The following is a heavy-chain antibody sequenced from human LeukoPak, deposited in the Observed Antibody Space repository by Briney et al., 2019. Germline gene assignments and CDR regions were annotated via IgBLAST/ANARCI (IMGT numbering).Heavy chain of an antibody. CDR1: GFTVSSNY. CDR3: ASRIATAGSVDY. D-gene: IGHD6-13*01. V-gene: IGHV3-53*01. CDR2: IYSSGST. J-gene: IGHJ4*02. Sequence: GGSLRLSCAASGFTVSSNYMSWVRQAPGKGLEWVSVIYSSGSTYYADSVKGRFTISRDNSKNTLHLQMNTLRAEGTAVYYCASRIATAGSVDYWGQGTLVTVSS.